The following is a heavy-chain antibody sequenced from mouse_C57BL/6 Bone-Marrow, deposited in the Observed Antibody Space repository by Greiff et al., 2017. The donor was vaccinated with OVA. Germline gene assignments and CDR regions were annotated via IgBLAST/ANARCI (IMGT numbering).Heavy chain of an antibody. D-gene: IGHD2-4*01. V-gene: IGHV2-5*01. Sequence: VQGVESGPGLVQPSQSLSITCTVSGFSFTSYGVPWVRQSPGTGLEWLGVIWSGGSTDYNADFMSRLSITKDNSTSQVFFKMNSLQADDTSIYYCARLRGYYLDYWGQGTTLTVSS. CDR2: IWSGGST. CDR1: GFSFTSYG. J-gene: IGHJ2*01. CDR3: ARLRGYYLDY.